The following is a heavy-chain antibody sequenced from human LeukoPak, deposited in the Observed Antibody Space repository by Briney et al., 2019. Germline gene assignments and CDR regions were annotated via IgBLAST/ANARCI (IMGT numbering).Heavy chain of an antibody. CDR2: VDHSGRNT. J-gene: IGHJ4*02. V-gene: IGHV3-23*01. CDR3: ARAPFDY. CDR1: GYVFTTYA. Sequence: GGSLRLSCAASGYVFTTYAMGWVRQAPGKGLEWVATVDHSGRNTHYVDAVTGRFTISRDNAKNTLYLQMNSLRAEDTAVYYCARAPFDYWGQGTLVTVSS.